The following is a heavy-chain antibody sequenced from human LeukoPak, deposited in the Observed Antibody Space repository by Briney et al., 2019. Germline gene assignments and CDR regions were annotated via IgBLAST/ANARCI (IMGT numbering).Heavy chain of an antibody. CDR1: GYTFTSYY. CDR3: ARDNTVATIARNWFDP. V-gene: IGHV1-46*01. CDR2: INPSGGST. Sequence: ASVKVSCKASGYTFTSYYMHWVRQAPGQGLEWMGIINPSGGSTSYAQKFQGRVTMTRDMSTSTVYMELSSLRSEDTAVYYCARDNTVATIARNWFDPWGQGTLVTVSS. J-gene: IGHJ5*02. D-gene: IGHD5-12*01.